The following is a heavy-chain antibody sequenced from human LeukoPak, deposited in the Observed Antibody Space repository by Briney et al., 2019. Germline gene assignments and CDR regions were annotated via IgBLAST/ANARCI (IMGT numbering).Heavy chain of an antibody. CDR2: INPSGGST. CDR3: ATDPAHYDFWSGYFDY. J-gene: IGHJ4*02. V-gene: IGHV1-46*01. CDR1: GYTFTSYY. D-gene: IGHD3-3*01. Sequence: ASVKVSCKASGYTFTSYYMHWVRQAPGQGLEWMGIINPSGGSTSYAQKFQGRVTMTRDTSTSTVYMELSSLRSEDTAVYYCATDPAHYDFWSGYFDYWGQGTLVTVSS.